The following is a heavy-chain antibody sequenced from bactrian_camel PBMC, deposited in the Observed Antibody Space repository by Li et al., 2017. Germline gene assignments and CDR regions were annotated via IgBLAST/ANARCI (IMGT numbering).Heavy chain of an antibody. D-gene: IGHD1*01. Sequence: HVQLVESGGGSAQTGGSLTLTCAASGYSYSNYCLAWFRQAPGKEREGVATILTRSGYNYVAASVKGRFTISRDNAKNTLYLQMNSLKSEDTALYMCTLHTPLGTWDWLRFGNWGQGTQVTVS. V-gene: IGHV3S1*01. CDR3: TLHTPLGTWDWLRFGN. J-gene: IGHJ4*01. CDR2: ILTRSGYN. CDR1: GYSYSNYC.